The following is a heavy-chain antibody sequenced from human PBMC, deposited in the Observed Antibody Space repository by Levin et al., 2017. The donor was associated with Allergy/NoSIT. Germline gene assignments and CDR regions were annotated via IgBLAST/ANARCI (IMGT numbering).Heavy chain of an antibody. CDR2: ISSSGSTI. V-gene: IGHV3-11*01. D-gene: IGHD4-17*01. J-gene: IGHJ4*02. Sequence: GESLKISCAASGFTFSDYYMSWIRQAPGKGLEWVSYISSSGSTIYYADSVKGRFTISRDNAKNSLYLQMNSLRAEDTAVYYCARIRTTGTLGFDYWGQGTLVTVSS. CDR3: ARIRTTGTLGFDY. CDR1: GFTFSDYY.